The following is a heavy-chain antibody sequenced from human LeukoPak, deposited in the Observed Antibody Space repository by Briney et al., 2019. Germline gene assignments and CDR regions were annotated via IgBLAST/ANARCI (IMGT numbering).Heavy chain of an antibody. D-gene: IGHD5-12*01. Sequence: GGSLRLSCAASGFTGFTVSGNYMSWVRQAPGKGLEWISLIYSGGNPYYADSVKGRFTLSGDNSKTTVYLQMNSLRAEDTAVYYCARDRSGFYSIDQWGQGTLVTVSP. V-gene: IGHV3-53*05. CDR3: ARDRSGFYSIDQ. J-gene: IGHJ4*02. CDR1: GFTGFTVSGNY. CDR2: IYSGGNP.